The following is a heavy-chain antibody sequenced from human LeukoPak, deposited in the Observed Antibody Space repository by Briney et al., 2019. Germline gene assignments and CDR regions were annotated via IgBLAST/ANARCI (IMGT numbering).Heavy chain of an antibody. V-gene: IGHV3-48*02. CDR1: GFTFSSYS. CDR3: ARDLSPLYYYGSGTHRNDAFDI. CDR2: ISSSSSTI. Sequence: PGGSLRLSCAASGFTFSSYSMNWVRQAPGKGLEWVSYISSSSSTIYYADSVKGRFTISRDNAKNSLYLQMNSLRDEDTAVYYCARDLSPLYYYGSGTHRNDAFDIWGQGTMVTVSS. D-gene: IGHD3-10*01. J-gene: IGHJ3*02.